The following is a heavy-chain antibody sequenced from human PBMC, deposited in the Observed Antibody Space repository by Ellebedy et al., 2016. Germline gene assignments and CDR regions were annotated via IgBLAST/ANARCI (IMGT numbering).Heavy chain of an antibody. D-gene: IGHD3/OR15-3a*01. Sequence: GESLKISCTASGLNFNTFFMSWVRQAPGKGLEWVSTISAGSDTTRLADSVKGRFTVSRDNSRNTVYLQMNDLRVEDTALYYCRHGHYADYWGQGTLVTVSS. V-gene: IGHV3-23*01. J-gene: IGHJ4*02. CDR2: ISAGSDTT. CDR3: RHGHYADY. CDR1: GLNFNTFF.